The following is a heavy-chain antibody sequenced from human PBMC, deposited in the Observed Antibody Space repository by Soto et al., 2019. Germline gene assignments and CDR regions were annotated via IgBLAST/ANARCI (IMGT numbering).Heavy chain of an antibody. CDR2: INAGNGHT. Sequence: ASVKVSCKASGFTFTNHAMQLVRQAPGQRLEWMGWINAGNGHTKYSQNFQGRVTITRDTSASTVYMELSSLISEDAAVYYCARGIWTMTRGAYYFDNWGKGTLVTVSS. D-gene: IGHD3-10*01. J-gene: IGHJ4*02. CDR3: ARGIWTMTRGAYYFDN. V-gene: IGHV1-3*01. CDR1: GFTFTNHA.